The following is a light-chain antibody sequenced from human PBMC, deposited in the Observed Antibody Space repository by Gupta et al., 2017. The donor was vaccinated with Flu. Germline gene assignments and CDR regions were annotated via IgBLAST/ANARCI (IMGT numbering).Light chain of an antibody. CDR1: QSVSSN. J-gene: IGKJ4*01. V-gene: IGKV3-15*01. CDR2: GAS. Sequence: EIVMTQSPATLSVSPGERATLSCRASQSVSSNLAWYQQKPGQAPRLLIYGASTRDTGITARFSGSGCGKEVTLTISSRQSEDFAVYYCQQYNNWPPITFGGGTKVEIK. CDR3: QQYNNWPPIT.